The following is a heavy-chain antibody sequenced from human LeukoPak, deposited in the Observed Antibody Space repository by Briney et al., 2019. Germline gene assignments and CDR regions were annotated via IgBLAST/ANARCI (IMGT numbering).Heavy chain of an antibody. D-gene: IGHD2-15*01. J-gene: IGHJ4*02. CDR3: TSVSAGGSEY. CDR1: GLAFSDHC. CDR2: TTNKAKYFIT. Sequence: GGSLRLSCAASGLAFSDHCMDWVRQAPGKGLEWVGGTTNKAKYFITCYGASMKGRHTITRDDSHNAPYLQMNSMKTEDRALYYCTSVSAGGSEYWGQGTPVTVSS. V-gene: IGHV3-72*01.